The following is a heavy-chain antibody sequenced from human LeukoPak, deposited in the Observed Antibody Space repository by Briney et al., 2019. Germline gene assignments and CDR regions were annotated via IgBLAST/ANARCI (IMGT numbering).Heavy chain of an antibody. CDR2: IYTSGST. V-gene: IGHV4-61*02. Sequence: SQTLSLTCTVSGGSLSSGSYYWRWLRQPAEKGLEWIGRIYTSGSTNYNPSLKSRVTISVDTSKNQFSLKLSSVTAADTAVYYCARLGYSGSYWEGFDYWGQGTLVTVSS. D-gene: IGHD1-26*01. J-gene: IGHJ4*02. CDR1: GGSLSSGSYY. CDR3: ARLGYSGSYWEGFDY.